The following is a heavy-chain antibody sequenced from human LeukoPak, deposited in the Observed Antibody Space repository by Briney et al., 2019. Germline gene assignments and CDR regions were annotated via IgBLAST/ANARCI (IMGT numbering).Heavy chain of an antibody. CDR3: ARDPYCSNGGCYTGYFYYGMDV. V-gene: IGHV1-2*02. CDR1: GYTFTGYY. J-gene: IGHJ6*02. D-gene: IGHD2-8*01. CDR2: INPNNGDK. Sequence: ASMKVSCRASGYTFTGYYIHWVRQAPGQGLEWMGWINPNNGDKNYALKFHGRVSMTRDTSISTAYMELSSLRSDDTAVHYCARDPYCSNGGCYTGYFYYGMDVWGQGTTVTVSS.